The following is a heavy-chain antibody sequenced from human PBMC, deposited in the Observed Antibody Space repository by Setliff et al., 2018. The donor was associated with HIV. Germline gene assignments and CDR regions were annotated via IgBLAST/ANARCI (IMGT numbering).Heavy chain of an antibody. D-gene: IGHD6-13*01. CDR2: IHHSGST. J-gene: IGHJ6*03. V-gene: IGHV4-59*01. CDR3: SRQQLDGFRYKYYYMDV. Sequence: SETLSLTCIVSGGSISNYYWGWIRQSPGKGLEWIGFIHHSGSTNYNPSLESRVTISLDTANNHFSLNLRSVTAADTAVYYCSRQQLDGFRYKYYYMDVWGKGTTVTVS. CDR1: GGSISNYY.